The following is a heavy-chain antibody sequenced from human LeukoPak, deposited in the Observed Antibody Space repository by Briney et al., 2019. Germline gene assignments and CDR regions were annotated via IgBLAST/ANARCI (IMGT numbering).Heavy chain of an antibody. Sequence: GGSLRLSCAAPGFTFSPYAMHWVRQAPGKGLEWVAHKSNDGSKKYYADSVKGRFTISRDNSKNTLDLQMNSLRAEDTAVYYCAKDGYCSSTSCYPNHFDSWGQGTLVTVSS. CDR3: AKDGYCSSTSCYPNHFDS. J-gene: IGHJ4*02. CDR1: GFTFSPYA. D-gene: IGHD2-2*03. CDR2: KSNDGSKK. V-gene: IGHV3-30*18.